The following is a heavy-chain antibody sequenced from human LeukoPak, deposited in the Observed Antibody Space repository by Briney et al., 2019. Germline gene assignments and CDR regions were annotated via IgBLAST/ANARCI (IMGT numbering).Heavy chain of an antibody. CDR2: INPNSGGT. J-gene: IGHJ4*02. Sequence: ASVKDSCKTSGYTFTGYYIHWVRQASGQGPEWVAWINPNSGGTKYSQQFQGRVTLTRDTSISTAYMELSRLTSDDTAVYYCARGHSDIWYSLGHWGQGTLVTVSA. CDR3: ARGHSDIWYSLGH. D-gene: IGHD1-26*01. V-gene: IGHV1-2*02. CDR1: GYTFTGYY.